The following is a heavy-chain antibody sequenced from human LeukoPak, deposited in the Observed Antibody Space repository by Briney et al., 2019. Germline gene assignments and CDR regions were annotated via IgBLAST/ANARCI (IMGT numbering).Heavy chain of an antibody. V-gene: IGHV4-59*08. Sequence: SETLSLTCTVAGGSISSYYWSWIRQPPGKGLEWIGYIYYSGSTNYNPSLKSRVTISVGTSKNQFSLKLSSVTAADTAVYYCARRHTHCSSTSCYKRAELYYGMDVWGQGTTVTVSS. J-gene: IGHJ6*02. D-gene: IGHD2-2*02. CDR3: ARRHTHCSSTSCYKRAELYYGMDV. CDR2: IYYSGST. CDR1: GGSISSYY.